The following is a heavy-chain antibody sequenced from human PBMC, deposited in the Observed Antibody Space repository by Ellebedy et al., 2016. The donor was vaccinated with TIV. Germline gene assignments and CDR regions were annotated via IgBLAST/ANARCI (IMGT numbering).Heavy chain of an antibody. J-gene: IGHJ6*03. CDR2: IYYSGST. CDR1: GGSISSSSYY. D-gene: IGHD3-3*01. V-gene: IGHV4-39*01. Sequence: SETLSLXCTVSGGSISSSSYYWGWIRQPPGKGLEWIGSIYYSGSTYYNPSLKSRVTISVDTSKNQFSLKLSSVTAADTAVYYCASCITIFDYYYYMDVWGKGTTVTVSS. CDR3: ASCITIFDYYYYMDV.